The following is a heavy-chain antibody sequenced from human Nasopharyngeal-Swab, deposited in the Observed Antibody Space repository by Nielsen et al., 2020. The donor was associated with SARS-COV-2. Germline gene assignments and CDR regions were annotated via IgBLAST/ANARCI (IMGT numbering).Heavy chain of an antibody. CDR2: TIPIFGTA. J-gene: IGHJ4*02. D-gene: IGHD3-3*01. V-gene: IGHV1-69*01. CDR3: ARGGITIFGVVSNLDY. Sequence: WVRQAPGQGFEWMGGTIPIFGTANYAQKFQGRVTITADESTSTAYMELSSLRSEDTAVYYYARGGITIFGVVSNLDYWGQGTLVTVSS.